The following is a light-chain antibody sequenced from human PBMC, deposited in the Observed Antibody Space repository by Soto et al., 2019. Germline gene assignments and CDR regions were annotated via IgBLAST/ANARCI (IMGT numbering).Light chain of an antibody. CDR2: AES. CDR3: QQSYNIPLT. V-gene: IGKV1-39*01. CDR1: QSISSY. Sequence: IQITQSPSSLSASVGDRGTITCLASQSISSYLNWYQHKPGRDTDLLIYAESSLQSGVPSRFSGGGSGTDFTLTIISLQPEDFATYYCQQSYNIPLTFGGGTKVDIK. J-gene: IGKJ4*01.